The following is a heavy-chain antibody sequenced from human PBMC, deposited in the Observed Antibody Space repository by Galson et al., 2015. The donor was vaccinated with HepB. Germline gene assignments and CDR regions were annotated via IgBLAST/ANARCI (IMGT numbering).Heavy chain of an antibody. CDR3: ARDGGGPGTPRPLDAFDI. V-gene: IGHV3-33*01. J-gene: IGHJ3*02. D-gene: IGHD1-1*01. CDR1: GFTFSSYG. Sequence: SLRLSCAASGFTFSSYGMHWVRQAPGKGLEWVAVIWYDGSNKYYADSVKGRFTISRDNSRNTLYLQMNSLRAEDTAVYYCARDGGGPGTPRPLDAFDIWGQGTMVTVSS. CDR2: IWYDGSNK.